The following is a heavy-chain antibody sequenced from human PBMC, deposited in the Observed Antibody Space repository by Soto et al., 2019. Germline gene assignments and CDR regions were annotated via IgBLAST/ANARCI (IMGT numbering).Heavy chain of an antibody. Sequence: QVQLVESGGGVVQPGRSLRLSCAASGFTFISDGMHWVCQAPGKGLEWGAVIWCDGSNKYYADSVKGRFTISRDNSKNTLYLQMNSLRAEDTAVYYCARDSTIAVAGTPDYWGQGTLVTVSS. CDR1: GFTFISDG. J-gene: IGHJ4*02. CDR3: ARDSTIAVAGTPDY. V-gene: IGHV3-33*01. D-gene: IGHD6-19*01. CDR2: IWCDGSNK.